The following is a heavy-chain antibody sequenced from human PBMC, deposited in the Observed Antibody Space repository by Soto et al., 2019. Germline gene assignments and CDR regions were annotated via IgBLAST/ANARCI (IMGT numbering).Heavy chain of an antibody. V-gene: IGHV2-70*01. CDR2: IDWDDDK. CDR1: GFSLSPSGMC. CDR3: ARIRTGDRVGDAFDI. J-gene: IGHJ3*02. Sequence: SGPTLVKPTQTLTLTCTFSGFSLSPSGMCVSWIRQPPGKALEWLALIDWDDDKYYSTSLKTRCTISKETSKNQVVLTMTNMDPVDTATYYCARIRTGDRVGDAFDIWGQGTMVTVSS. D-gene: IGHD7-27*01.